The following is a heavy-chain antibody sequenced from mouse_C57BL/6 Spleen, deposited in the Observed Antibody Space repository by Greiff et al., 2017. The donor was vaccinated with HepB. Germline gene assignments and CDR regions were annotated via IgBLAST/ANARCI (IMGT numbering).Heavy chain of an antibody. Sequence: VKLEESGPGLVQPSQSLSITCTVSGFSLTSYGVHWVRQSPGKGLEWLGVIWSGGSTDYNAAFISRLSISKDNSKSQVFFKMNSLQADDTAIYYCASRGSYSNYWFAYWGQGTLVTVSA. J-gene: IGHJ3*01. CDR1: GFSLTSYG. CDR3: ASRGSYSNYWFAY. D-gene: IGHD2-5*01. CDR2: IWSGGST. V-gene: IGHV2-2*01.